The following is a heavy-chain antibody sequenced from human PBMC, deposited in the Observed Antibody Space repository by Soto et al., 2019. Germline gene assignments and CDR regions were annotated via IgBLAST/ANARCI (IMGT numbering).Heavy chain of an antibody. V-gene: IGHV3-15*07. CDR1: GFTFSNAW. CDR2: IKSKTDGGTT. J-gene: IGHJ6*02. CDR3: AASCVGSYWDYYYGMDV. D-gene: IGHD1-26*01. Sequence: EVQLVESGGGLVKPGGSLRLSCAASGFTFSNAWMNWVRQAPGKGLEWVGRIKSKTDGGTTDYAAPVKGRFTISRDXSXNXPYLEMNRVKTEDTAVYYCAASCVGSYWDYYYGMDVWGQGTTVTVSS.